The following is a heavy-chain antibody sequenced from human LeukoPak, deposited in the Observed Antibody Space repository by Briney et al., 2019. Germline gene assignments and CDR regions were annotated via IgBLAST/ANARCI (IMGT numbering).Heavy chain of an antibody. CDR1: GGSFSGYY. CDR2: INHSGST. CDR3: ASIAAAGTLSRDY. Sequence: PETLSLTCAVYGGSFSGYYWSWIRQPPGKGLEWIGEINHSGSTNYNPSLKSRVTISVDTSKNQFSLKLSSVTAADTAVYYCASIAAAGTLSRDYWGQGTLVTVSS. V-gene: IGHV4-34*01. J-gene: IGHJ4*02. D-gene: IGHD6-13*01.